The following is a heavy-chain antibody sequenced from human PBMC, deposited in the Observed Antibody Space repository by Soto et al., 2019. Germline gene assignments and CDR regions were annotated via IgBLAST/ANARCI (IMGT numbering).Heavy chain of an antibody. J-gene: IGHJ3*01. CDR2: TLHSGST. CDR3: AYGPGWYRPDV. D-gene: IGHD6-19*01. CDR1: GDSISSSKW. Sequence: QVQLQESGPGLVKPSGTLSLTCAVSGDSISSSKWWTWVRQPPGKGLEWIGDTLHSGSTNYNPSLSSGIIISVHKSKNKFCLELTSVTAEHTAGNNCAYGPGWYRPDVWGQGALVIVSP. V-gene: IGHV4-4*02.